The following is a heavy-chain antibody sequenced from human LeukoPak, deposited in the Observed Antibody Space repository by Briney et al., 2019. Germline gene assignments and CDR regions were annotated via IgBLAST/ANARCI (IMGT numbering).Heavy chain of an antibody. D-gene: IGHD3-22*01. Sequence: GGSLRLSCAASGFSFSRMSWVRQAPGKGLEWVANIKQDGSEKNYVESVKGRFTISRDNAKNSLYLQTNSLRAEDTAVYYCARDAYYYDSSGSRLFDYWGQGTLVTVSS. CDR1: GFSFSR. CDR2: IKQDGSEK. V-gene: IGHV3-7*03. CDR3: ARDAYYYDSSGSRLFDY. J-gene: IGHJ4*02.